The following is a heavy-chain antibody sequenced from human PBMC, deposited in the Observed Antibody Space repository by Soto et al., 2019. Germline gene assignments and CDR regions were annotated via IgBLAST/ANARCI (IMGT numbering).Heavy chain of an antibody. D-gene: IGHD4-17*01. CDR2: IIPILGIA. J-gene: IGHJ6*03. CDR1: GGTFSSYT. V-gene: IGHV1-69*02. CDR3: ARGLGVGVTTPPQDYYYYYMDV. Sequence: ASVKVSCKASGGTFSSYTISWVRQAPGQGLEWMGRIIPILGIANYAQKFQGRVTITADKSTSTAYMELSSLRSEDTAVYYCARGLGVGVTTPPQDYYYYYMDVWGKGTTVTVSS.